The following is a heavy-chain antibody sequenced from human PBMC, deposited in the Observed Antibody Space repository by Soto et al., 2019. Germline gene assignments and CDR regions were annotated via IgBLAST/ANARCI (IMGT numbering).Heavy chain of an antibody. CDR3: ARGLVGATHWDY. D-gene: IGHD1-26*01. CDR1: GYSFTIYW. CDR2: IDPSDSYT. V-gene: IGHV5-10-1*01. J-gene: IGHJ4*02. Sequence: GESLKISCKGSGYSFTIYWISWVRQMPGKGLEWMGRIDPSDSYTNYSPSFQGHVTISADKSISTAYLQWSSLKASDTAMYYCARGLVGATHWDYWGQGTLVTVSS.